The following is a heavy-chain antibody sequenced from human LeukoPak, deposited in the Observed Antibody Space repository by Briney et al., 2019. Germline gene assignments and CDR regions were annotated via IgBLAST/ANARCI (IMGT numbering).Heavy chain of an antibody. J-gene: IGHJ5*02. V-gene: IGHV4-59*01. Sequence: SETLSLTXTVSGGSISSYYWSWIRQPPGKGLEWIGYIYYSGSTNDNPSLKSRVTISVDTSKNQFSLKLSSVTAADSAVYYCARASPTYDFWSGYSSFNWFDPWGQGTLVTVSS. CDR3: ARASPTYDFWSGYSSFNWFDP. CDR1: GGSISSYY. D-gene: IGHD3-3*01. CDR2: IYYSGST.